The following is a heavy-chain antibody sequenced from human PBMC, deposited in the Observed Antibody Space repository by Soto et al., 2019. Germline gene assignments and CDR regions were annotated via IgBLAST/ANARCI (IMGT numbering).Heavy chain of an antibody. D-gene: IGHD3-3*01. CDR3: ARVYDFWSGYQTPFDY. V-gene: IGHV1-18*01. CDR2: ISVYNGNT. J-gene: IGHJ4*02. Sequence: ASVKVSCKASGYTFTSYAMHWVRQAPGQGLEWMGWISVYNGNTNYAQKFQGRVTMTTDTSTSTAYMELRSLRSDDTAVYYCARVYDFWSGYQTPFDYWGQGTLVTVSS. CDR1: GYTFTSYA.